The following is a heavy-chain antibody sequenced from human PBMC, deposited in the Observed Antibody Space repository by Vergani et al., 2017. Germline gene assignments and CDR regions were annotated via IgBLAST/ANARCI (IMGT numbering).Heavy chain of an antibody. CDR1: GGSFSGYY. Sequence: QVQLQQWGAGLLKPSETLSLTCAVYGGSFSGYYWSWIRQPPGKGLEWIGEINHSGSTNYNPSLKSRVTISVDTSKNQFSLKLSSVTAADTAVYYCAREEYSYQYYYYYGMDVWGQGTTVTVSS. D-gene: IGHD5-18*01. V-gene: IGHV4-34*01. CDR3: AREEYSYQYYYYYGMDV. CDR2: INHSGST. J-gene: IGHJ6*02.